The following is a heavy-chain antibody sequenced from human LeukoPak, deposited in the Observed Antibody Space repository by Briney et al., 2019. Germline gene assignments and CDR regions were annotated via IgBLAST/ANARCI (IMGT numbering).Heavy chain of an antibody. Sequence: ASVKVSCKASGYTFTYYYLHWVRQAPGQGLEWMGWINPNSGGTNYAQKFQGRVTMTRDTSVSTAYMEVSSLRSGDRAVYYCAREGVSAARPIYYYYYYLDVWGKGTTVTVSS. CDR2: INPNSGGT. CDR3: AREGVSAARPIYYYYYYLDV. V-gene: IGHV1-2*02. CDR1: GYTFTYYY. D-gene: IGHD6-6*01. J-gene: IGHJ6*03.